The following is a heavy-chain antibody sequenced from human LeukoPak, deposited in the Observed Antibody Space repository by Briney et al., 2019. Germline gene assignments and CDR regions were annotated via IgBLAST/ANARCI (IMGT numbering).Heavy chain of an antibody. V-gene: IGHV3-7*01. Sequence: GGSLRLSCAASGFTFSGSWMSWVRQAPGKGLEWVASINQDGGEKYSLDSVKGRFTISRDNTKSSLYLQMNSLRAEDTAMYYCARYRHLYYWGQGTLVTVSS. CDR2: INQDGGEK. CDR1: GFTFSGSW. CDR3: ARYRHLYY. D-gene: IGHD3-16*01. J-gene: IGHJ4*02.